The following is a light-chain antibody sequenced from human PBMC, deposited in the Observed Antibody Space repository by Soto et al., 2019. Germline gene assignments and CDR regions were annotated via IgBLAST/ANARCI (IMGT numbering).Light chain of an antibody. CDR1: QSISTW. J-gene: IGKJ1*01. V-gene: IGKV1-5*01. CDR2: DAS. CDR3: QQYNSYPWT. Sequence: DIQMTQSPSTLSASVGDRVTITCRASQSISTWLAWYQQKPGKAPKLLIYDASSLESGVPSRFSGSGSGTEFTLTISSLQPDDLATYQCQQYNSYPWTFGQGTKVEIK.